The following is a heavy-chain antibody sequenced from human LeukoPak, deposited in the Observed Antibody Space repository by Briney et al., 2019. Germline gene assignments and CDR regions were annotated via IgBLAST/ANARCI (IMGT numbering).Heavy chain of an antibody. CDR3: ARDYGHIVVVTAMADY. CDR1: GYTFTSYG. J-gene: IGHJ4*02. Sequence: ASVKVSCKASGYTFTSYGISWVRQAPGQGLEWMGWISAYNGNTNYAQKLQGRVTMTTDTSTSTAYTELRSLRSDDTAVYYCARDYGHIVVVTAMADYWGQGTLVTVSS. D-gene: IGHD2-21*02. CDR2: ISAYNGNT. V-gene: IGHV1-18*01.